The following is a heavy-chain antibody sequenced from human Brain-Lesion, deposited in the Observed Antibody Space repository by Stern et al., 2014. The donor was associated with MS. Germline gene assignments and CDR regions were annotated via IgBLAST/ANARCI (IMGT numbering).Heavy chain of an antibody. CDR1: GYTLTELS. J-gene: IGHJ4*02. Sequence: QVQLVQSGAEVKKPGASVKVSCKVSGYTLTELSMHWVRQAPRKGLEWMGGFDPEDGETIFAQKFQGRVTMTEDTSTDTAYMELSSLRSEDTAVYYCATLSPGAGGNYYRHFDYWGQGTLVTVSS. CDR3: ATLSPGAGGNYYRHFDY. D-gene: IGHD1-26*01. CDR2: FDPEDGET. V-gene: IGHV1-24*01.